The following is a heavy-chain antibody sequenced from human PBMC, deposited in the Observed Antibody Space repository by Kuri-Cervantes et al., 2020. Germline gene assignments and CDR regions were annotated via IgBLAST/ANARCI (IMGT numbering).Heavy chain of an antibody. V-gene: IGHV1-18*04. J-gene: IGHJ4*02. CDR2: ISGYNGNT. Sequence: ASVKVSCKAYGCTITRYGISWVRQAPGQGLEWMGWISGYNGNTKYAQKFQGRVTMTIDTSTSTAYMELRSLRAEDTAVYYCAKDLVDDILTGICHYWGQGTLVTVSS. CDR3: AKDLVDDILTGICHY. CDR1: GCTITRYG. D-gene: IGHD3-9*01.